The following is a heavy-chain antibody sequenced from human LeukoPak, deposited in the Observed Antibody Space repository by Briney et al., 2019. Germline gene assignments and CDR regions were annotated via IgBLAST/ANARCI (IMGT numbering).Heavy chain of an antibody. CDR2: IYYSGRT. J-gene: IGHJ4*02. CDR3: ARGGGGFSHGRFDY. V-gene: IGHV4-59*01. CDR1: SGSINNYY. D-gene: IGHD5-18*01. Sequence: SETLSLTCTVSSGSINNYYWSWIRQPPGKGLEWIGYIYYSGRTNYKPSLKNRVTMSVDTSKNHFSLKLTSVTAADTAVYYCARGGGGFSHGRFDYWGLGTLVTVSS.